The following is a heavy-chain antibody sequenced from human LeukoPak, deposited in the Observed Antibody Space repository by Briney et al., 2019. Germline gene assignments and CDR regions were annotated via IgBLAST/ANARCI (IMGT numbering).Heavy chain of an antibody. J-gene: IGHJ4*02. V-gene: IGHV3-11*04. CDR3: AKLAGTFSAIMSVAYFDY. CDR1: GFTFSDCY. Sequence: PGGSLRLSCAASGFTFSDCYMSWIRQAPGKGLEWVSYISSSGSTIYYADSVKGRFTISRDNAKNSLYLQMNSLRVEDTAVYYCAKLAGTFSAIMSVAYFDYWGQGTLVTVSS. D-gene: IGHD1-1*01. CDR2: ISSSGSTI.